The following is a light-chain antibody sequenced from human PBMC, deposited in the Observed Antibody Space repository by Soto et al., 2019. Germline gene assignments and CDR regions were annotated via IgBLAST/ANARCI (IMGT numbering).Light chain of an antibody. CDR2: DAS. CDR1: QSISSW. J-gene: IGKJ1*01. Sequence: DIQMTQSPSTLSASVGDRVTITCRASQSISSWLAWYQQKPGKAPKLLIYDASSLESGVPSRLSGSGSGTEFTLTISSLQPDDFATYYCQQYNSYSPTWTFGQGTKVEIK. V-gene: IGKV1-5*01. CDR3: QQYNSYSPTWT.